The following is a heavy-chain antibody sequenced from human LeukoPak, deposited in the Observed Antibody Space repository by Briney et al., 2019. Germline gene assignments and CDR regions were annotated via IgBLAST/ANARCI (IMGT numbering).Heavy chain of an antibody. Sequence: PGSSLRLSCAASGFTFDDYAMHWVRQAPGKGLEGVSGSSWNSGRIGYEDSVKGRFTISRDTAKHSLYLQMNSLRAEDTALYYCAKDKSGWFRSVDYSGPGTLVTASS. J-gene: IGHJ4*01. CDR2: SSWNSGRI. CDR1: GFTFDDYA. D-gene: IGHD6-19*01. V-gene: IGHV3-9*01. CDR3: AKDKSGWFRSVDY.